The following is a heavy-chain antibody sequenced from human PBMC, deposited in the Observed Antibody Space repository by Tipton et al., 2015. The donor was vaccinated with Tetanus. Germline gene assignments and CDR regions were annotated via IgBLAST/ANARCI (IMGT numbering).Heavy chain of an antibody. D-gene: IGHD3-3*01. CDR1: GGSLRGGDHN. V-gene: IGHV4-61*08. CDR2: ISSSGSS. Sequence: TLSLTCTVSGGSLRGGDHNWSWIRQAPGKGLEWLAYISSSGSSNSNYFLKSRVTMSRDTSKNQFSLKLASVTAADTAMYFCARANYDSFKKGPFDSWGQGSLVIVSS. CDR3: ARANYDSFKKGPFDS. J-gene: IGHJ4*02.